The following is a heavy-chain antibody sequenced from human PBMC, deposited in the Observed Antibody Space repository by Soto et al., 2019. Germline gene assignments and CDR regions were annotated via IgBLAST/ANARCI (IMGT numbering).Heavy chain of an antibody. CDR1: GFTFSSYG. D-gene: IGHD6-13*01. J-gene: IGHJ6*02. V-gene: IGHV3-33*01. CDR3: ARDRRYSSSWYEAVDYYYGMDV. Sequence: GGSLRLSCAASGFTFSSYGMHWVRQAPGKGLEWVAVIWYDGSNKYYADSVKGRFTISRDNSKNTLYLQMNSLRAEDTAVYYCARDRRYSSSWYEAVDYYYGMDVWGQGTTVTVSS. CDR2: IWYDGSNK.